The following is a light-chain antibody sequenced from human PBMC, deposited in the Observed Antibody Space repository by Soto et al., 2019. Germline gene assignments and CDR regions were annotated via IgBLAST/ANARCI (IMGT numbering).Light chain of an antibody. V-gene: IGKV3-20*01. CDR3: QQYYSSLYT. CDR2: GAS. J-gene: IGKJ2*01. Sequence: EIVLTQSPGTLSLSPGERATLSCRASQSVSSSFLAWYQQKPGQAHRLLIYGASSRATGIPDRFSGSGSGTDFNLTISRLEPEDFAVYYCQQYYSSLYTFGQGTKLEIK. CDR1: QSVSSSF.